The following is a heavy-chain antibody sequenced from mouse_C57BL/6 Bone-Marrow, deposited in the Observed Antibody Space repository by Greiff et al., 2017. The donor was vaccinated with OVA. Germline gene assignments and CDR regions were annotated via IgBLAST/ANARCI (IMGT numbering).Heavy chain of an antibody. J-gene: IGHJ1*03. D-gene: IGHD2-5*01. CDR2: IRLKSDNYAT. V-gene: IGHV6-3*01. CDR3: TGDYYSNYGRVWYFDV. Sequence: EVKVEESGGGLVQPGGSMKLSCVASGFTFSNYWMNWVRQSPEKGLEWVAQIRLKSDNYATHYAESVKGRFTISRDDSKSSVYLQMNNLRAEDTGIYYCTGDYYSNYGRVWYFDVWGTGTTVTVSS. CDR1: GFTFSNYW.